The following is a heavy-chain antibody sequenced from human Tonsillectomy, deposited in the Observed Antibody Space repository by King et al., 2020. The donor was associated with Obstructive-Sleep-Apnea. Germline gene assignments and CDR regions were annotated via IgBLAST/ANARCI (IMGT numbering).Heavy chain of an antibody. CDR3: AREFLGTSFDY. CDR1: GFTFSTYA. D-gene: IGHD1-14*01. CDR2: ISFHGDKE. Sequence: QVQLVESGGGVVQPGRSLRLSCAASGFTFSTYAMHWVRQAPGKGLEWGALISFHGDKEYYADSVKGRFTISRDNSKNTLYLQMNSLRAEDTAVYYCAREFLGTSFDYWGQGTLVTVSS. V-gene: IGHV3-30*04. J-gene: IGHJ4*02.